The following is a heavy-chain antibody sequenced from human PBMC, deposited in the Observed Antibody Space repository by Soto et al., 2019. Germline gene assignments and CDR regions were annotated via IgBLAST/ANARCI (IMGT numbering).Heavy chain of an antibody. V-gene: IGHV1-18*01. CDR3: ARGTLRYCSGGSCYSYDNYYYYMDV. CDR2: ISAYNGNT. CDR1: GYTFTSYG. Sequence: GASVKVSCKASGYTFTSYGISWVRQAPGQGLEWMGWISAYNGNTDYAQKLQGRVTMTTDTSTSTAYMELRSLRSDDTAVYYCARGTLRYCSGGSCYSYDNYYYYMDVWGKGTTVTVSS. D-gene: IGHD2-15*01. J-gene: IGHJ6*03.